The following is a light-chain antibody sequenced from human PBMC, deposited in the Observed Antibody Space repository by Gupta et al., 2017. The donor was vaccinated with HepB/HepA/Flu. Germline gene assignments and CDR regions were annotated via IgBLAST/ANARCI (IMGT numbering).Light chain of an antibody. Sequence: DIQMTQSPSSLSASVGDRVTITCRASQDISNYLAWYQQKPGKGPKFLMYAASALRSGAPSSFSGSGSGTDFTLTISSLQPEDVATYYCQNDNSAPITFGGGTKVEIK. J-gene: IGKJ4*01. CDR3: QNDNSAPIT. CDR2: AAS. CDR1: QDISNY. V-gene: IGKV1-27*01.